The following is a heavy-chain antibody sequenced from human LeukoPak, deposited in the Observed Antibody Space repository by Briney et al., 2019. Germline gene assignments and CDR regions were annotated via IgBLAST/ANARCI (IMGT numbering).Heavy chain of an antibody. CDR2: ITNSSSYI. CDR3: ARDRGNYVSISW. CDR1: GFTFSSYS. D-gene: IGHD1-7*01. J-gene: IGHJ4*02. Sequence: SGGSLRLSCATSGFTFSSYSMNWVRQAPGKGLEWVSSITNSSSYIYYADSVKGRFTISRDNAKKSLYLQMNSLRTEDTAVYYCARDRGNYVSISWWGQGTLVTVSS. V-gene: IGHV3-21*01.